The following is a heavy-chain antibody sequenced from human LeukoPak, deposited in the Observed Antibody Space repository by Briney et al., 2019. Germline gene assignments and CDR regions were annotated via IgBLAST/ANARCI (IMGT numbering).Heavy chain of an antibody. CDR3: ARATYQVVSRWFDP. CDR1: GGSISSGGYS. Sequence: SETLSLTCAVSGGSISSGGYSWSWIRQPPGKGLEWIGYIYHSGSTYYNPSLKSRVTISVDRSKNQFSLKLSSVTAADTAVYYCARATYQVVSRWFDPWGQGTLVTVSS. D-gene: IGHD2-2*01. CDR2: IYHSGST. J-gene: IGHJ5*02. V-gene: IGHV4-30-2*01.